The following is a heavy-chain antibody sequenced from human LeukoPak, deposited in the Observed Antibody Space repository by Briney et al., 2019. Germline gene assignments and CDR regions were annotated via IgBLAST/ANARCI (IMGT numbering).Heavy chain of an antibody. CDR3: AAQKRGNYRPYYFDY. V-gene: IGHV3-21*04. Sequence: GGSLRLSYAASGFTFSSYRMNWVRQAPGKGLEWVSSISSSSYIYYADSVKGRFTISRDNSKYTLYLQMNRPRAEDTAVYYCAAQKRGNYRPYYFDYWGQGTLVTVSS. CDR1: GFTFSSYR. D-gene: IGHD3-16*02. CDR2: ISSSSYI. J-gene: IGHJ4*02.